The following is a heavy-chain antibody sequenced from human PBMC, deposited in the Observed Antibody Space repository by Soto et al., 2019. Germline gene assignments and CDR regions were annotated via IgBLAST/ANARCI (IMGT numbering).Heavy chain of an antibody. CDR3: AKDRVEYCSAASCFGAFDS. Sequence: VQLLESGGGLVQPGGSLRLSCAGSGFTFNTYAMGWVRQAPGKGLEWVSVISGSSASIYYADSVKGRFSISRDNSKNTVYLQMNSLRPEDTAVYFCAKDRVEYCSAASCFGAFDSWGQGALVTVSS. D-gene: IGHD2-2*01. V-gene: IGHV3-23*01. J-gene: IGHJ4*02. CDR2: ISGSSASI. CDR1: GFTFNTYA.